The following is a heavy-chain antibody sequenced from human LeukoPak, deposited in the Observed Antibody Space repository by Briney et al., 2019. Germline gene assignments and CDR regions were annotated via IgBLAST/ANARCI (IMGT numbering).Heavy chain of an antibody. CDR3: ARGSRVYDRSGFHTWHDY. CDR1: GASINNYY. J-gene: IGHJ4*03. D-gene: IGHD3-22*01. V-gene: IGHV4-59*01. Sequence: PSETLSLTCTVSGASINNYYWSCVRQPPLKGLEWIGYIYSTGDTSYNPSLESRVSISMDTSKNHFSLEIPSLTAADTAVYHCARGSRVYDRSGFHTWHDYWGHGPLVTVSS. CDR2: IYSTGDT.